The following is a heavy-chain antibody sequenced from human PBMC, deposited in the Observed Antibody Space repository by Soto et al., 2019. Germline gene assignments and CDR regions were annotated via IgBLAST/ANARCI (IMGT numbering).Heavy chain of an antibody. Sequence: ASVKVSCKASGYIFTSYDINWVRQATGQGLEWMGWMNPNSGNTGYAQKFQGRVTMTRNTSISTAYMELSSLRSEDTAVYYCARGLSDSDYYDSSGYYYYFDYWGQGTLVTVSS. V-gene: IGHV1-8*01. CDR3: ARGLSDSDYYDSSGYYYYFDY. J-gene: IGHJ4*02. CDR1: GYIFTSYD. CDR2: MNPNSGNT. D-gene: IGHD3-22*01.